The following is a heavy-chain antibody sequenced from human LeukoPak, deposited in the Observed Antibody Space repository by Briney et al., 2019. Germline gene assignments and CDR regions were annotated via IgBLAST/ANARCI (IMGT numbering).Heavy chain of an antibody. D-gene: IGHD2-21*01. CDR3: GRNVGVASEAPFHY. CDR2: IDYGASTI. J-gene: IGHJ4*02. Sequence: GGSLRLSCAAPGFTLGRYEMRWVSQAPGKGLQRVSYIDYGASTIYYADSVKGRFTISRDNAKNSVYLQMNSLRDEDTAVYYCGRNVGVASEAPFHYWGQGTLVTVSS. CDR1: GFTLGRYE. V-gene: IGHV3-48*03.